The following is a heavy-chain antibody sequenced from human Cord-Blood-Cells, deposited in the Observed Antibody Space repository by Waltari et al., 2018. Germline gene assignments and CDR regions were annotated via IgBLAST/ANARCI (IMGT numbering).Heavy chain of an antibody. D-gene: IGHD3-22*01. CDR1: GGSISSSSSY. CDR3: ARVDSSGYYYFAFDI. CDR2: IYYSGSN. V-gene: IGHV4-39*01. J-gene: IGHJ3*02. Sequence: QLQLQESGPGLVKPSETLSLTCTVSGGSISSSSSYWGWIRPPPGKGLEWIGGIYYSGSNYDNPSLKSRVTISVDTSKNQFSLKLSSVTAADTAVYYCARVDSSGYYYFAFDIWGQGTMVTVSS.